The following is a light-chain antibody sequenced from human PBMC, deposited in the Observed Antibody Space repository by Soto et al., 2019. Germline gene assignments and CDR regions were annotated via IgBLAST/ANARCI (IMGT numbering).Light chain of an antibody. J-gene: IGKJ1*01. V-gene: IGKV3-11*01. Sequence: GLTQSSSTLSWSPGERATLSCMASQSVSNYLASYQHKPGQAPRLLIYDASKRATGIPASFSGSGSGTDFTLTISSLDPEDFAVYYRLQRSNLPRPFGQVGKVDIK. CDR3: LQRSNLPRP. CDR2: DAS. CDR1: QSVSNY.